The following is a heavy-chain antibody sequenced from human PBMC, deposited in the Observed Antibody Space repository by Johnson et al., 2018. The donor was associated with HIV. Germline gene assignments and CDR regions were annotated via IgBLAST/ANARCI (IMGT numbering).Heavy chain of an antibody. Sequence: VQLVESGGGLVQPGRSLRLSCAASGFTFDDYAMHWVRQAPGKGLAWVSGISWNRGSIGHAHSVKGRFTISRDNAKNSLYLQMNSLRAEYTALYYCARGAPCSGSDAFDIWGQGTMVTVSS. CDR3: ARGAPCSGSDAFDI. CDR2: ISWNRGSI. J-gene: IGHJ3*02. D-gene: IGHD2-15*01. CDR1: GFTFDDYA. V-gene: IGHV3-9*01.